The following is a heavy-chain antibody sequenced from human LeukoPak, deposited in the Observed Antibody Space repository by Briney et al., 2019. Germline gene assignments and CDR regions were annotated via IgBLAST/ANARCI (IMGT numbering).Heavy chain of an antibody. Sequence: ASVKVSCKASGYTFTGYYMHWVRQAPGQGLGWMGWITPNSGGPNYAQKFQGRVTMTRPTFISTAPMELDRLRSHAQPVFYLWRQNLVGSILTWLDPWGQGTLVTVCS. J-gene: IGHJ5*02. CDR3: WRQNLVGSILTWLDP. D-gene: IGHD3-9*01. CDR1: GYTFTGYY. V-gene: IGHV1-2*02. CDR2: ITPNSGGP.